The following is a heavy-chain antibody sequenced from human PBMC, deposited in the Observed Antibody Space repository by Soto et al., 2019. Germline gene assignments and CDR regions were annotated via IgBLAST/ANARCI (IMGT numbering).Heavy chain of an antibody. Sequence: PSETLSLTCAVSGGSISSSNWWSWVRQPPGKGLEWIGEIYHSGSTNYNPSLKSRVTISVDKSKTQFSLKLSSVTAAATAVYYCARATTVVTSYFDYWGQGTLVTVSS. CDR1: GGSISSSNW. CDR3: ARATTVVTSYFDY. V-gene: IGHV4-4*02. CDR2: IYHSGST. J-gene: IGHJ4*02. D-gene: IGHD4-17*01.